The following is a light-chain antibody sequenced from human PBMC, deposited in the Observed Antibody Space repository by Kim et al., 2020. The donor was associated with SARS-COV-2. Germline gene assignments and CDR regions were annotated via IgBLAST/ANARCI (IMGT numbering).Light chain of an antibody. CDR1: RSISNY. Sequence: DIQMTQSPSSLSASVGDRVTITCRASRSISNYVNWYQQKPGKAPNLLIYAASSLHSGVPSRFSGSGSGTDFTLTISSLQPEDFATYHCQQSYSTITFGQGTRVEIK. CDR3: QQSYSTIT. CDR2: AAS. J-gene: IGKJ5*01. V-gene: IGKV1-39*01.